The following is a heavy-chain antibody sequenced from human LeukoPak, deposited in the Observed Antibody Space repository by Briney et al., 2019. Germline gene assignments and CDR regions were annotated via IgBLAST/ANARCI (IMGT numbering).Heavy chain of an antibody. V-gene: IGHV3-7*01. D-gene: IGHD6-13*01. Sequence: PGGSLRLSCAASGFTFTDYYMSWIRQAPGKGLEWVANIKQDGSEKYYVDSVKGRFTISRDNAKNSLYLQMNSLRAEDTAVYYCARGRGVGSWLDYWGQGTLVTVSS. CDR3: ARGRGVGSWLDY. CDR1: GFTFTDYY. J-gene: IGHJ4*02. CDR2: IKQDGSEK.